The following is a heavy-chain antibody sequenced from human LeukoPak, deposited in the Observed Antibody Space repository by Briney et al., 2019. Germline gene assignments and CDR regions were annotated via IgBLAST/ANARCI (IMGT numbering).Heavy chain of an antibody. D-gene: IGHD2-15*01. CDR2: INHSGST. CDR3: ARGFCSGGSCYHRAIYYYGMDV. V-gene: IGHV4-34*01. J-gene: IGHJ6*02. Sequence: PSETLSLTCAVYGGSFSGYYRSWIRQPPGKGLEWIGEINHSGSTNYNPSLKSRVTISVDTSKNQFSPKLSSVTAADTAVYYCARGFCSGGSCYHRAIYYYGMDVWGQGTTVTVSS. CDR1: GGSFSGYY.